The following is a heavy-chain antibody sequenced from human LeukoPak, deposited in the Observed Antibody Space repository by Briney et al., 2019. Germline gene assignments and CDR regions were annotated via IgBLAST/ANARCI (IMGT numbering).Heavy chain of an antibody. Sequence: HPGGSLRLSCAASGFTFSSYAMSWVRQAPGKGLEWVSAISGSGGSTYYADSVKGRFTISRDNSKNTLYLQMNSLRAEDTAVYYCAKEIHPSMIVVVITSYFDYWGQGTLVTVSS. D-gene: IGHD3-22*01. CDR2: ISGSGGST. J-gene: IGHJ4*02. V-gene: IGHV3-23*01. CDR3: AKEIHPSMIVVVITSYFDY. CDR1: GFTFSSYA.